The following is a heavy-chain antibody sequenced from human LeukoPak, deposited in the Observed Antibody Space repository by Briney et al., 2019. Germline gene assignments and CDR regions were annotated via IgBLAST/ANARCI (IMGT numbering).Heavy chain of an antibody. V-gene: IGHV4-59*01. Sequence: SETLSLTCTVSGGSPNLFYWTWIRQSPEKGLEWIGCISYTGTTYYNPSLKSRVAISLDTSKNHFSLNLRSATAADTAAYYCARNFARSSGDYGNDGFDIWGLGTMVTVSS. J-gene: IGHJ3*02. CDR1: GGSPNLFY. CDR3: ARNFARSSGDYGNDGFDI. D-gene: IGHD4-17*01. CDR2: ISYTGTT.